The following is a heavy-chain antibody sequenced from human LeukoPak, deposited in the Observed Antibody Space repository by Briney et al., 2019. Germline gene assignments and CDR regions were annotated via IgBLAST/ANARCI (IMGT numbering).Heavy chain of an antibody. Sequence: GGSLRLSCAASGFTVSSNYMSWVRQAPGKRLEWVSVIYSGGSTYYADSVKGRFTISRDNSKNTLYLQMNSLRAEDTAVYYCAREPRISYFDYWGQGTLVTVSS. J-gene: IGHJ4*02. CDR2: IYSGGST. CDR3: AREPRISYFDY. D-gene: IGHD3-16*01. CDR1: GFTVSSNY. V-gene: IGHV3-66*01.